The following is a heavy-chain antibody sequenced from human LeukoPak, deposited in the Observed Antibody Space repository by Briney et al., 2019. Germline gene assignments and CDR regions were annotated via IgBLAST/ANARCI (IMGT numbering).Heavy chain of an antibody. CDR2: IYYSGST. CDR1: GGSISSYY. J-gene: IGHJ6*03. CDR3: AILSGYSSSSRRSFYYYYMDV. Sequence: SETLSLTCTVSGGSISSYYWSWIRQPPGKGLEWIGYIYYSGSTKYNPSLKGRVSMSVDTSKNQLSLKLSSVTAADTAVYYCAILSGYSSSSRRSFYYYYMDVWGKGTTVTVSS. D-gene: IGHD6-6*01. V-gene: IGHV4-59*01.